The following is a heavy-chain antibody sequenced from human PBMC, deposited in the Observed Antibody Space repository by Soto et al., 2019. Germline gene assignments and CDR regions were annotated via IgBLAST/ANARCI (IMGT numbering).Heavy chain of an antibody. CDR2: ISAYNGNT. V-gene: IGHV1-18*01. D-gene: IGHD3-22*01. Sequence: ASVKVSCKASRDIFTSYGISWVRQAAGQGLEWMGWISAYNGNTNYAQKFQGRVTMTTDTSTSTAYMELRSLRSDDTAVYYCARDQEGITMIVGGTWGQGTLVTVSS. CDR3: ARDQEGITMIVGGT. CDR1: RDIFTSYG. J-gene: IGHJ5*02.